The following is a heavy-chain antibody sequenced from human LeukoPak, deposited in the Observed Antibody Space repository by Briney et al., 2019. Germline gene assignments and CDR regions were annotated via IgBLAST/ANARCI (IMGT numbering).Heavy chain of an antibody. Sequence: SETLSLTCTVFGGSISSYYWSWIRQPPGKGLEWIGYIYYSGSTNYNPSLKSRVTISVDTSKNQFSLKLSSVTAADTAVYYCAGGRDGYNNFDYWGQGTLVTVSS. CDR1: GGSISSYY. J-gene: IGHJ4*02. V-gene: IGHV4-59*01. D-gene: IGHD5-24*01. CDR3: AGGRDGYNNFDY. CDR2: IYYSGST.